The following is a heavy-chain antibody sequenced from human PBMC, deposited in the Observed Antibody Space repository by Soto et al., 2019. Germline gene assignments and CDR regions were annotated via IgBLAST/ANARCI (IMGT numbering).Heavy chain of an antibody. J-gene: IGHJ4*02. CDR3: ARADGYNSFEIDY. CDR1: GFTFSSYW. V-gene: IGHV3-7*04. CDR2: IKQDGSEK. D-gene: IGHD1-1*01. Sequence: VQLVESGGGLVQPGGSLRLSCAASGFTFSSYWMSWVRQAPGKGLEWVANIKQDGSEKYYVDSVKGRFTISRVNAKNSLYLKMNSLRAEDTAVYYCARADGYNSFEIDYWRQGPMVTVSS.